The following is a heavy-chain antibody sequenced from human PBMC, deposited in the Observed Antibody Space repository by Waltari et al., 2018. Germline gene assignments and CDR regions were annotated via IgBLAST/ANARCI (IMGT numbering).Heavy chain of an antibody. J-gene: IGHJ6*02. Sequence: QVQLQQWGAGLLKPSETLSLTCAVYGGSFSGYYWSWIRQPPGKGLEWIGEINHSGSTNYNPSLKSRVTISVDTSKNQLSLKLSSVTAADTAVYYCARGRGLRVIYYYYGMDVWGQGTLVTVSS. CDR3: ARGRGLRVIYYYYGMDV. CDR2: INHSGST. V-gene: IGHV4-34*01. CDR1: GGSFSGYY. D-gene: IGHD5-12*01.